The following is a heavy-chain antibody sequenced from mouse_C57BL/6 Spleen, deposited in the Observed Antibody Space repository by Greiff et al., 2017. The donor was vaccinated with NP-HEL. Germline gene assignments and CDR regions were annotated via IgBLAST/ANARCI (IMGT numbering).Heavy chain of an antibody. J-gene: IGHJ2*01. D-gene: IGHD1-1*01. V-gene: IGHV1-69*01. CDR2: IDPSDSYT. CDR3: ARVLITTVHYFDY. CDR1: GYTFTSYW. Sequence: QVQLQQPGAELVMPGASVKLSCKASGYTFTSYWMHWVKQRPGQGLEWIGEIDPSDSYTNYNQKFKGKSTLTVDKSSSTAYMQLSSLTSEDSAVYYCARVLITTVHYFDYWGQGTTLTVSS.